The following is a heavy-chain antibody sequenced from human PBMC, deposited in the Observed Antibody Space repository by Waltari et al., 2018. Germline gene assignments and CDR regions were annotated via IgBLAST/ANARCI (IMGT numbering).Heavy chain of an antibody. J-gene: IGHJ4*02. D-gene: IGHD6-13*01. CDR2: IYHSGST. CDR3: ARHPAPDSSSWYVSY. CDR1: GYSISSGYY. Sequence: GYSISSGYYWGWIRQPPGKGLEWIGSIYHSGSTYYNPSLKSRVTISVDTSKNQFSLKLSSVTAADTAVYYCARHPAPDSSSWYVSYWGQGTLVTVSS. V-gene: IGHV4-38-2*01.